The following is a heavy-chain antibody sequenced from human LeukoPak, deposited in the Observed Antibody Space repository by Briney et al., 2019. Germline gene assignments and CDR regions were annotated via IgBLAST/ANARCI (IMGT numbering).Heavy chain of an antibody. J-gene: IGHJ3*02. V-gene: IGHV4-59*01. Sequence: SETLSLTCTVSGGSISSYYWSWIRQPPGKGLEWIGYIYSSARTNYHPSLKSRVTISVDTSKNQFSLKLSSVTAADTAVYYCARAYYYGSGSYAFDIWGQGTMVTVSS. D-gene: IGHD3-10*01. CDR3: ARAYYYGSGSYAFDI. CDR1: GGSISSYY. CDR2: IYSSART.